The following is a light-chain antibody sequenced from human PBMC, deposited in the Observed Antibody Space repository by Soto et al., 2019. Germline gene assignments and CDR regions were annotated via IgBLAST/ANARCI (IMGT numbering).Light chain of an antibody. Sequence: EIFFTQSPATPSFSPGERATLSCRASQSVSNFLAWYLQRPGQAPRLLIFDASKRAAGVPARFSGSGSGTDFTLTISILEPEDFAVYYCQQRSSWPITFGQGTRLEIK. CDR3: QQRSSWPIT. CDR1: QSVSNF. J-gene: IGKJ5*01. CDR2: DAS. V-gene: IGKV3-11*01.